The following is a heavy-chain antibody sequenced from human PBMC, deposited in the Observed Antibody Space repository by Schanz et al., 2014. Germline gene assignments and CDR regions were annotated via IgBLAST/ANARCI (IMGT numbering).Heavy chain of an antibody. CDR3: AKDQLANYRGSGYNWFDP. CDR2: IRFDGSDK. V-gene: IGHV3-30*02. J-gene: IGHJ5*02. Sequence: QVQLLESGGGLFKPGGSLRLSCAGSGFTFADYYMTWIRQAPGKGLEWVTFIRFDGSDKYYADSVKGRFSVSRDNSKNTLYLQMNSLRADDTAVYYCAKDQLANYRGSGYNWFDPWGQGTLVTVSS. CDR1: GFTFADYY. D-gene: IGHD3-10*01.